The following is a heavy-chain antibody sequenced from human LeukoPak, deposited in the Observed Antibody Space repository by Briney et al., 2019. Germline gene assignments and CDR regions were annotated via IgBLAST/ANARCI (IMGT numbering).Heavy chain of an antibody. V-gene: IGHV4-38-2*02. CDR3: ARVGGYGLYYFDY. D-gene: IGHD5-12*01. CDR1: GYSISSGYY. CDR2: IYHSGST. J-gene: IGHJ4*02. Sequence: PSETLSLTCTVSGYSISSGYYWGWIRQPPGKGLEWIGSIYHSGSTYYNPSLKSRVTISVDRSKNQFSLKLSSVTAADTAVYYCARVGGYGLYYFDYWGQGTLVTVSS.